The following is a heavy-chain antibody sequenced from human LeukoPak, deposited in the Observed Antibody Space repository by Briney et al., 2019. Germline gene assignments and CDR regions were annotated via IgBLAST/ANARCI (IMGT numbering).Heavy chain of an antibody. Sequence: GGSLRLSCAASGFTFRKYWLHWVRQAPGKGLVWVSRINSDGSSTSYADSVKGRFTISRDNAKNTLYLQMNSLRAEDTAVYYCARDRSSFFFDYWGQGTLVTVSS. CDR1: GFTFRKYW. J-gene: IGHJ4*02. CDR2: INSDGSST. V-gene: IGHV3-74*01. D-gene: IGHD6-6*01. CDR3: ARDRSSFFFDY.